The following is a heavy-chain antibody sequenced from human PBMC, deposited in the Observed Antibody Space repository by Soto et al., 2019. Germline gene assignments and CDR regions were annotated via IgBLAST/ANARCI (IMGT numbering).Heavy chain of an antibody. D-gene: IGHD4-17*01. CDR2: IIPIFGTA. CDR1: GGTFSSYA. V-gene: IGHV1-69*13. J-gene: IGHJ4*02. Sequence: ASVKVSCKASGGTFSSYAISWVRQAPGQGLEWMGGIIPIFGTANYAQKFQGRVTITADESTSTAYMELSSLRSEDTAVYYCASDYGDYEAIFDYWGQGTLVTVPQ. CDR3: ASDYGDYEAIFDY.